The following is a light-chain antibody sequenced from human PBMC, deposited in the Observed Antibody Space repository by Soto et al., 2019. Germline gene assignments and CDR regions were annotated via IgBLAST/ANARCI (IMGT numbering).Light chain of an antibody. CDR2: DVN. Sequence: QSVLTQPASVSGSPGQSITITCSGTNSDVGGYDYVSWYQQQPGKVPKILIYDVNNRPSGVSDRFSGSKSGNTASLTISGLQAEDEADYYCCSYAGSRTYVFGSGTKLTVL. J-gene: IGLJ1*01. CDR1: NSDVGGYDY. CDR3: CSYAGSRTYV. V-gene: IGLV2-14*03.